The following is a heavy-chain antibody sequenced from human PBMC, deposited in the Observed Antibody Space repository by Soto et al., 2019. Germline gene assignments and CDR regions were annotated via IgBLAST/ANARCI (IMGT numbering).Heavy chain of an antibody. D-gene: IGHD2-15*01. CDR2: IYSGGST. Sequence: VGSLRLSCAASGFTVSSNYMSWVRQAPGKGLEWVSVIYSGGSTYYADSVKGRFTISRDNSENTLYLQMNSLRAEDTAVYYCARTCSGGTCSFDYWGQGTLVPVSS. V-gene: IGHV3-66*01. CDR3: ARTCSGGTCSFDY. J-gene: IGHJ4*02. CDR1: GFTVSSNY.